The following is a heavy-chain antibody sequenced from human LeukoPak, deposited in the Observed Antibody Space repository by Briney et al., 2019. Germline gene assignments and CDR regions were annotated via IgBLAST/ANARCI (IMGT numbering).Heavy chain of an antibody. CDR3: AKANNYYDSSGKGCFDY. Sequence: PGGSLRLSCAASGFTFSSYGMHWVRQAPGKGLEWVAVISYDGSNKYYADSVKGRFTISRDNSKNTLYLQMNSLRAEDTAVYYCAKANNYYDSSGKGCFDYWGQGALVTVSS. CDR1: GFTFSSYG. D-gene: IGHD3-22*01. J-gene: IGHJ4*02. V-gene: IGHV3-30*18. CDR2: ISYDGSNK.